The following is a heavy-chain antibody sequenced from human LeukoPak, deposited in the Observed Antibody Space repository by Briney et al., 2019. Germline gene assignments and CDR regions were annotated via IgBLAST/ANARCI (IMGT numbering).Heavy chain of an antibody. V-gene: IGHV3-48*01. CDR2: ISSGSDTI. CDR1: GFIFNSYT. J-gene: IGHJ6*03. Sequence: GGPLRLSCAASGFIFNSYTMNWVRQAPGQGLEWVSFISSGSDTIYYADSVKGRFTISRDNAKNSLSLQMNSLSAEDTAVYFCARSYDHTGSHFYYYMDVWGKGTTVTVSS. D-gene: IGHD3-22*01. CDR3: ARSYDHTGSHFYYYMDV.